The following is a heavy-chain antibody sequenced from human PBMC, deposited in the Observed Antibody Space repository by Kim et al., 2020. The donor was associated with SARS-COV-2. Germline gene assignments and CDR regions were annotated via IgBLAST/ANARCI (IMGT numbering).Heavy chain of an antibody. Sequence: SETLSLTCSVSNGSVGGQYYWTWIRQSPGEGLEWIGYGFYSGSTSYNPSLKSRVSISIDTLNNQFSLKLTSLTAADTAIYYCARAHALGSYGGGRFLDYWGQGSLVTVSS. CDR3: ARAHALGSYGGGRFLDY. V-gene: IGHV4-59*02. D-gene: IGHD1-26*01. CDR2: GFYSGST. CDR1: NGSVGGQYY. J-gene: IGHJ4*02.